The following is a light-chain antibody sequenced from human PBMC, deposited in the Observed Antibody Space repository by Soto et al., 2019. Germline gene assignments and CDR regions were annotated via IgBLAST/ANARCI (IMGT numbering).Light chain of an antibody. J-gene: IGKJ2*01. CDR3: QQSYSTPYT. CDR1: QSIDSY. CDR2: AAS. Sequence: DIQMTQSPSSLSASVGDRVTITCRASQSIDSYLNWYQQKPGKAPKLLIYAASSLQNGVPSGFSGSGSGTDFTLTISRLQPEDFATYYCQQSYSTPYTFGQGTKLEIK. V-gene: IGKV1-39*01.